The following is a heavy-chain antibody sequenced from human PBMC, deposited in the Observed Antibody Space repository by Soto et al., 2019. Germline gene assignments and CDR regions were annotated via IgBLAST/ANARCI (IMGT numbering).Heavy chain of an antibody. Sequence: EVQLVESGGGLVQPGGSLRLPCETSGFTFSADWMTWVRQAPGQGLEWVANIKEDGSERYYVDSVKDRFTISRDNAKSSLYLQMNSLRVQDTAIYYCARDVGADWGQGTLVTVSS. CDR2: IKEDGSER. D-gene: IGHD3-16*01. V-gene: IGHV3-7*01. CDR3: ARDVGAD. J-gene: IGHJ4*02. CDR1: GFTFSADW.